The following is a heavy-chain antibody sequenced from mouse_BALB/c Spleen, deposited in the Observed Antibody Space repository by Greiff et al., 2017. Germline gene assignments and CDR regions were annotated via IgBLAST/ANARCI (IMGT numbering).Heavy chain of an antibody. CDR2: IWSGGST. V-gene: IGHV2-2*02. Sequence: QVQLQQSGPGLVQPSQSLSITCTVSGFSLTSYGVHWVRQSPGKGLEWLGVIWSGGSTDYNAAFISRLSISKDNSKSQVFFKMNSLQANDTAIYYCARNDGYSLYAMDYWGQGTSVTVSS. CDR1: GFSLTSYG. CDR3: ARNDGYSLYAMDY. J-gene: IGHJ4*01. D-gene: IGHD2-3*01.